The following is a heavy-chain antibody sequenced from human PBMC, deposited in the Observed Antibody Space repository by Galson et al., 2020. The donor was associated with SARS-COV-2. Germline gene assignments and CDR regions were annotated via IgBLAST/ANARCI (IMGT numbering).Heavy chain of an antibody. CDR3: AKLAGGRRGSGGY. CDR2: ISYAGST. V-gene: IGHV4-59*08. D-gene: IGHD3-10*01. J-gene: IGHJ4*02. Sequence: ETSETLSLTCAVSIGSMTSHYWSWIRQAPGKGLEWIGYISYAGSTTYNPSLKSRVTISIDTSKNQFSLRLTSVTDADTPRYYCAKLAGGRRGSGGYWGQGTRDTGSS. CDR1: IGSMTSHY.